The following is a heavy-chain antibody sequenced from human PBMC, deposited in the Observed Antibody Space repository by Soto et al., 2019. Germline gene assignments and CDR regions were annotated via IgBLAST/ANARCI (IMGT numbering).Heavy chain of an antibody. CDR3: AREGASGFGMDV. CDR1: GGSMRTYY. V-gene: IGHV4-4*07. D-gene: IGHD1-26*01. CDR2: IYPSGTT. J-gene: IGHJ6*02. Sequence: SETLSLTCTVSGGSMRTYYWGWIRQPAGKPLEWIGRIYPSGTTNYNPSLKSRVTLSLDTSKNQFSLNLSSVTAADTAVYCCAREGASGFGMDVWGQGTKVT.